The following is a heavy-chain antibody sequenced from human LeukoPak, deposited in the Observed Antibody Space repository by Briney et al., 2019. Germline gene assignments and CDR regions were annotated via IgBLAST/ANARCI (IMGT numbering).Heavy chain of an antibody. Sequence: SETPSLTCTVSGGSLGNYYWSWIRQPAGKGLEWIGRIYPTGHTHYNPSLKSRVTMSVDTSKNQFSLKMTSLTAADTAVYYCARITDPDYRSGWSGADYWGRGTQVTVSA. CDR1: GGSLGNYY. V-gene: IGHV4-4*07. D-gene: IGHD6-19*01. CDR3: ARITDPDYRSGWSGADY. J-gene: IGHJ4*02. CDR2: IYPTGHT.